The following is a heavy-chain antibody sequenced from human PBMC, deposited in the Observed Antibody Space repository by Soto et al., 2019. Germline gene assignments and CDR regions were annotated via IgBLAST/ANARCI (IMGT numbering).Heavy chain of an antibody. V-gene: IGHV4-59*01. CDR3: AREGFGARHYYYYMDV. D-gene: IGHD3-10*01. Sequence: SETLSLTCTVSGGSISSYYWSWIRQPPGKGLEWIGYIYYSGSTNYNPSLKSRVTKSVDTSKNQFSLKLSSVTAADTAVYYCAREGFGARHYYYYMDVWGKGTTVTVSS. CDR1: GGSISSYY. CDR2: IYYSGST. J-gene: IGHJ6*03.